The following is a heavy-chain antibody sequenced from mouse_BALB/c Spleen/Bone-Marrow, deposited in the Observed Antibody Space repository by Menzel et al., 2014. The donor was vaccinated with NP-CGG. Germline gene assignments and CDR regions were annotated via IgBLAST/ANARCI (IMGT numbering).Heavy chain of an antibody. CDR2: IYPGDGDT. V-gene: IGHV1-80*01. CDR3: ARWITTVVARGVMDY. D-gene: IGHD1-1*01. J-gene: IGHJ4*01. CDR1: GYAFSSYW. Sequence: QVQLQQSGAELVRPGSSVKISCKASGYAFSSYWMNWVKQRPGQGLEWIGQIYPGDGDTNYNGKFKGKATLTADKSSSTAYMQLSSLTSEDSAVYFWARWITTVVARGVMDYGGHLTSVTVSS.